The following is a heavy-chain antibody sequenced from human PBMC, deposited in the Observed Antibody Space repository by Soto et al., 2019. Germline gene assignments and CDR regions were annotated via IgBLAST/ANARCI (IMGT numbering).Heavy chain of an antibody. CDR1: GGSIRSDSYY. J-gene: IGHJ5*02. CDR2: INYAGST. Sequence: SGTVSLTCTVSGGSIRSDSYYWGWIRQPPGKGRAWIGSINYAGSTYYRPTLKSRASITVASSKKQFPLKLRTVAATDTAIYFCATRITVFGLLIPPFDPWGQGTQVTVSS. V-gene: IGHV4-39*01. D-gene: IGHD3-3*01. CDR3: ATRITVFGLLIPPFDP.